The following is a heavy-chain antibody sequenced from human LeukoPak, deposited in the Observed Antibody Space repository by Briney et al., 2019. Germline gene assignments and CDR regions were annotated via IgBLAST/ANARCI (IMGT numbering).Heavy chain of an antibody. V-gene: IGHV4-39*07. CDR1: GGSISSTNNY. Sequence: PSETLSLTCIVSGGSISSTNNYWTWIRQPTGKGLEWMGSIYYSGSTYYNPSLKSRVTISVDTSKNQFSLKLSSVTAADTAVYNCARHHTSGSYFPYYYYYMDVWGKGTTVTVSS. J-gene: IGHJ6*03. D-gene: IGHD3-10*01. CDR3: ARHHTSGSYFPYYYYYMDV. CDR2: IYYSGST.